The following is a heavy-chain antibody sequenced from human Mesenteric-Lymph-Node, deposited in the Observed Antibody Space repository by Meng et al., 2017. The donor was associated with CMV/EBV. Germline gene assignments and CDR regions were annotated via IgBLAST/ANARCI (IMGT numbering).Heavy chain of an antibody. V-gene: IGHV3-23*01. Sequence: GGSLRLSCAASGFTFSSYAMSWVRQAPGKGLEWVSAISGSGGSTYYADSVKGRFTISRDNSKNTLYLQMNSLRAEDTAVYYCARDCSSTSCYLYYYGMDVWGQGTTVTVSS. J-gene: IGHJ6*02. CDR1: GFTFSSYA. D-gene: IGHD2-2*01. CDR2: ISGSGGST. CDR3: ARDCSSTSCYLYYYGMDV.